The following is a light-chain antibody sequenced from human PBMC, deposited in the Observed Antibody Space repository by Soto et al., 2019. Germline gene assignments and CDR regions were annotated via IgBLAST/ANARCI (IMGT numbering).Light chain of an antibody. V-gene: IGKV2-28*01. CDR1: KSLLHSNGYNY. CDR3: MQALQTPVA. CDR2: LGS. Sequence: DLVMTQSPLYLPVTPGEPASISCRSSKSLLHSNGYNYLDWYLQKPGQSPQLLIYLGSNRASGVPDRFSGSGSGTDFTLKISRVEAEDVGVYYCMQALQTPVAFGPGTKVDIK. J-gene: IGKJ3*01.